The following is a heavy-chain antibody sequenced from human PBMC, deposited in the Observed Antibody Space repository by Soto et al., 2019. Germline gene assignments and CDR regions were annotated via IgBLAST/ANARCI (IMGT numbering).Heavy chain of an antibody. CDR3: TRDTPGARWYFDY. V-gene: IGHV1-46*03. CDR2: IDPSGGSP. J-gene: IGHJ4*02. CDR1: GYTFTNYY. Sequence: GASVNVSCKASGYTFTNYYIHWVRQAPGQGLEWMGIIDPSGGSPTNAQKFQGRVSMTRDTSASTVYMQLSSLRSDDTAVYFCTRDTPGARWYFDYWGQGTLVTVSS. D-gene: IGHD6-13*01.